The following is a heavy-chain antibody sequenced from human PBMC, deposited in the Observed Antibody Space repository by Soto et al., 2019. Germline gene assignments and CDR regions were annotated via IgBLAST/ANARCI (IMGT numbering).Heavy chain of an antibody. J-gene: IGHJ4*01. V-gene: IGHV4-39*02. CDR3: ARDKITGRFDY. CDR1: GGSVNIGTYY. Sequence: PSETMSLTCTVPGGSVNIGTYYWGWIRQPPGKGLEWIGSIYYSGSTYYNPSLKSRVTISVDTSKNQFSLKLTSVTAADTAVYFCARDKITGRFDYWGQRTLVTVSS. CDR2: IYYSGST. D-gene: IGHD2-8*02.